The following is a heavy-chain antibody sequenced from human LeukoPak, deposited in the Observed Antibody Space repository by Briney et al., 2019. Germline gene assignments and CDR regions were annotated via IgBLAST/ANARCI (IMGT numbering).Heavy chain of an antibody. V-gene: IGHV1-18*01. CDR3: ARDLLQRLVIGAFDI. D-gene: IGHD6-13*01. CDR1: GYTFTRYG. Sequence: ASVKVSCKASGYTFTRYGISWVRQAPGQGLEWMGWISAYNGNTNNAQKLQGRVTMTTDTSTSTAYMELRSLRSDNTAVYYCARDLLQRLVIGAFDIWGQGTMVTVSS. J-gene: IGHJ3*02. CDR2: ISAYNGNT.